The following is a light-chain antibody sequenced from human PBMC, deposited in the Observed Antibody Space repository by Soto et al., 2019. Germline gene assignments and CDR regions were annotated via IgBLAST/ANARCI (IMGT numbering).Light chain of an antibody. J-gene: IGKJ2*01. V-gene: IGKV2-28*01. CDR3: MQSLQAPPFT. Sequence: DTVVSQSPLSLPVSPGEPASISCRSSQSLLHSNGYNYLEWYVQKPGQSPQLLVYLGSTRASGVPDRFSGSGSGTDFTLKISSVEAEDVGVYYCMQSLQAPPFTFGQGTKLEI. CDR1: QSLLHSNGYNY. CDR2: LGS.